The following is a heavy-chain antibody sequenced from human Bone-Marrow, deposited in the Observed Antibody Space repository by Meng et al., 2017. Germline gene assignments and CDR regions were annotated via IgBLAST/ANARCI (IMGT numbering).Heavy chain of an antibody. CDR1: GFILNSYA. Sequence: GESLKISCTGSGFILNSYAMGWVRQAPGKGLEWVSVIGANGGSTSSADSVKSRSTISRDNSKNTNYLQMSSLRADDTAIYYSAKGAGRIASTGKRYFDYWGLGTLVTVSS. D-gene: IGHD6-13*01. CDR3: AKGAGRIASTGKRYFDY. CDR2: IGANGGST. V-gene: IGHV3-23*01. J-gene: IGHJ4*02.